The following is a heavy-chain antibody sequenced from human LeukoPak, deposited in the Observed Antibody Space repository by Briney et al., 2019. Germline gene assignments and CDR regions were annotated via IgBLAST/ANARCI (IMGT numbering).Heavy chain of an antibody. D-gene: IGHD3-10*01. Sequence: GGSLRLSCAASGFTFSSYAMSWVRQAPGKGLEWVSAISGSGGSTYYADSVKGRFTISRDNSKNTLYLQMNSLRAEDTAVYYCARDYGSGRAADYWGQGTLVTVSS. V-gene: IGHV3-23*01. CDR3: ARDYGSGRAADY. CDR1: GFTFSSYA. J-gene: IGHJ4*02. CDR2: ISGSGGST.